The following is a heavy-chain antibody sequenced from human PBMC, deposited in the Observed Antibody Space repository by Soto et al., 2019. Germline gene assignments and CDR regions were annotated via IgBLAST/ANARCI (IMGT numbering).Heavy chain of an antibody. V-gene: IGHV1-69*02. CDR1: GGTFSSYT. Sequence: KVSCKASGGTFSSYTISWVRQAPGQGLEWMGRIIPILGIANYAQKFQGRVTITADKSTSTAYMELSSLRSEDTAVYYCARLDYYFWSGYYSYFDYWGQGTLVTVSS. CDR3: ARLDYYFWSGYYSYFDY. CDR2: IIPILGIA. D-gene: IGHD3-3*01. J-gene: IGHJ4*02.